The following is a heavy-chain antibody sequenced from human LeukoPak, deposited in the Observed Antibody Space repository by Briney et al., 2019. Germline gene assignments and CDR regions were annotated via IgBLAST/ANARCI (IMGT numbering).Heavy chain of an antibody. CDR2: IYTSGGT. J-gene: IGHJ4*02. CDR3: AREPLGYCTNGVCLVDY. V-gene: IGHV4-4*07. Sequence: SETLSLTCTVAGGSISSDYWSWIRQPAGKWLGWIGRIYTSGGTNYNPSLKSRVTMSVDTSKNQFSMKLSSVTAADTAVYYCAREPLGYCTNGVCLVDYWGQGTLVTVSS. CDR1: GGSISSDY. D-gene: IGHD2-8*01.